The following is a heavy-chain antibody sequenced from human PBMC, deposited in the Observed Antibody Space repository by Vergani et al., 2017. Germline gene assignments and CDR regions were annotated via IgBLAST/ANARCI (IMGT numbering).Heavy chain of an antibody. D-gene: IGHD2-15*01. V-gene: IGHV3-23*01. J-gene: IGHJ4*02. CDR2: ISGSGGST. CDR3: TRDIVVVVAAPFDY. CDR1: GFTFSSYA. Sequence: EVQLLESGGGLVQPGGSLRLSCAASGFTFSSYAMSWVRQAPGKGLGCVSAISGSGGSTYYADSVKGRCTISRDNAKNTLYLQRNSMTAEDTTVYYYTRDIVVVVAAPFDYWGQGALVTVSS.